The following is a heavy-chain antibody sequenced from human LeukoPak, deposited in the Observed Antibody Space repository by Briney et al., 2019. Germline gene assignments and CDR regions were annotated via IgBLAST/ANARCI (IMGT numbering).Heavy chain of an antibody. V-gene: IGHV3-20*04. D-gene: IGHD3-22*01. CDR2: INWNGGST. J-gene: IGHJ4*02. Sequence: GGSLRFSCAASGFTFDDYGMSWVRQAPGKGLEWVSGINWNGGSTGYADSVKGRFTISRDNAKNSLYLQMNSLRAEDTALYYCARSPADYDSSGYWGQGTLVTVSS. CDR3: ARSPADYDSSGY. CDR1: GFTFDDYG.